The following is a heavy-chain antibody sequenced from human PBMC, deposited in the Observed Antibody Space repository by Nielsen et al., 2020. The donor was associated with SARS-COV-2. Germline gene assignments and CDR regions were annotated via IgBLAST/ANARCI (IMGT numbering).Heavy chain of an antibody. CDR2: ISYDGSNK. CDR1: GFTFSSYG. J-gene: IGHJ4*02. CDR3: AKDKRFLEWSHPYFDY. Sequence: GGSLRLSCAASGFTFSSYGMHRVRQAPGKGLEWVAVISYDGSNKYYADSVKGRFTISRDNSKNTLYLQMNSLRAEDTAVYYCAKDKRFLEWSHPYFDYWGQGTLVTVSS. V-gene: IGHV3-30*18. D-gene: IGHD3-3*01.